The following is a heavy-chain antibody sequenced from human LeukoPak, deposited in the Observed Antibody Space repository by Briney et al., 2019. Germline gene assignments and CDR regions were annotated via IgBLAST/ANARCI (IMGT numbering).Heavy chain of an antibody. D-gene: IGHD6-19*01. CDR3: GXXXAVAGTGFDY. CDR1: XTXTGXX. J-gene: IGHJ4*02. Sequence: XTXTGXXMHWVRQAPGQGLEWMGWINPNSGGTNYAQKFQGRVTMTRDTSISTAYMELSKLRSDDTAVYYCGXXXAVAGTGFDYWGQGTLVTVSS. V-gene: IGHV1-2*02. CDR2: INPNSGGT.